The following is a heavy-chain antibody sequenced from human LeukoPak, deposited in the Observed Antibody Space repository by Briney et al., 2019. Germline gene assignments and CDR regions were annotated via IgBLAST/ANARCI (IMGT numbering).Heavy chain of an antibody. Sequence: SETLSLTCAVYGGSFSGYYWSWIRQPPGKGLEWIGEINHSGSTNYNPSLKSRVTISVDTTKNQFSLKLSSVTAADTAVYYCARGRPHEQNSGWYVPPTVYWGQGTLVTVSS. CDR3: ARGRPHEQNSGWYVPPTVY. CDR2: INHSGST. CDR1: GGSFSGYY. J-gene: IGHJ4*02. D-gene: IGHD6-19*01. V-gene: IGHV4-34*01.